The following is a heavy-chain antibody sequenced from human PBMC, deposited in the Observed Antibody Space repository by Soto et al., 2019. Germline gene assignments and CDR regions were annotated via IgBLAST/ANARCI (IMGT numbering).Heavy chain of an antibody. CDR2: IYYSGST. J-gene: IGHJ6*02. D-gene: IGHD6-13*01. V-gene: IGHV4-39*01. CDR3: ARHGLYSSSWYGEYYYGMDV. CDR1: GGSIGSSSYY. Sequence: SETLSLTCTVSGGSIGSSSYYWGWIRQPPGKGLEWIGSIYYSGSTYYNPSLKSRVTISVDTSKNQFSLKLSSVTAADTAVYYCARHGLYSSSWYGEYYYGMDVWGQGTTVTV.